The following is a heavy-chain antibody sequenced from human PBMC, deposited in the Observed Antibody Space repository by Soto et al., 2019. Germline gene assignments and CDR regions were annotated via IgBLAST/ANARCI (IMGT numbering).Heavy chain of an antibody. CDR3: ARGRTNYYYCYYMDV. CDR2: INHSGST. CDR1: GGSFSGYY. D-gene: IGHD2-8*01. Sequence: QVQLQQWGAGLLKPSETLSLTCAVYGGSFSGYYWSWIRQPPGKGLEWIGEINHSGSTNYNPSLKSRVTISVDTSKNQFSLKLSSVTAADTAVYYCARGRTNYYYCYYMDVWGKGTTVTVSS. V-gene: IGHV4-34*01. J-gene: IGHJ6*03.